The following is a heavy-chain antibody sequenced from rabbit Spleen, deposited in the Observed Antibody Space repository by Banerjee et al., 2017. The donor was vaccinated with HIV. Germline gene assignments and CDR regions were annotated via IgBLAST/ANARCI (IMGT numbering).Heavy chain of an antibody. Sequence: QSLEDSGGDLAKPGASLTLTCTASGFSFSSSDYMCWVRQVPGQGLEWIACIYAGSSGTTWYASWAKGRFAISKASSTTVTLQMTSLTAADTATYFCARDLGDSNVWSLGLWGQGTLVTV. CDR1: GFSFSSSDY. CDR3: ARDLGDSNVWSLGL. V-gene: IGHV1S40*01. D-gene: IGHD4-1*01. J-gene: IGHJ3*01. CDR2: IYAGSSGTT.